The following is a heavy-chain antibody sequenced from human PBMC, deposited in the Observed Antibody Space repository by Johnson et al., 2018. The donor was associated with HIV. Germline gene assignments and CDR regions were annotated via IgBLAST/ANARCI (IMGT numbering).Heavy chain of an antibody. CDR3: AREGGGTLLLGDEGAFDI. V-gene: IGHV3-66*01. J-gene: IGHJ3*02. CDR1: GFTVSNNY. Sequence: MQLVESGGGLVQPGGSLRLSCAASGFTVSNNYMNWVRQAPGKGLEWVSLIYRDNSTYYADSVKGRFTSSRDNSKNTLYLQMNSLRDEDTAVYYCAREGGGTLLLGDEGAFDIWGQGTLVSVSS. D-gene: IGHD3-10*01. CDR2: IYRDNST.